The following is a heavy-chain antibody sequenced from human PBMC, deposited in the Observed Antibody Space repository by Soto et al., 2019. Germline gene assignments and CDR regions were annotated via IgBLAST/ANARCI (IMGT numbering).Heavy chain of an antibody. Sequence: ASVKVSCKASGYTFTSYYIHWVRQAPGQGLEWTGWINPITGGTNYAPKFQGRVTMTRDTSITTAYMELSRLRSDDTAVYYCARNYYDSSDRDYLDYWGQGTPVTVSS. V-gene: IGHV1-2*02. CDR3: ARNYYDSSDRDYLDY. CDR1: GYTFTSYY. CDR2: INPITGGT. D-gene: IGHD3-22*01. J-gene: IGHJ4*02.